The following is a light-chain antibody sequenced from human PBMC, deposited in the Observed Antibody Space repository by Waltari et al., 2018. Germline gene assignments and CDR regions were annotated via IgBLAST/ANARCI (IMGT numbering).Light chain of an antibody. CDR2: AAS. V-gene: IGKV3-20*01. J-gene: IGKJ1*01. Sequence: LTQSPGTLSLSPGERATLSCRASPNIGTYLVWYQQKPGQPPRLLMYAASRRATGVPDRFSGSGSGTDFSLTISRLEPEDFAVYYCQNHERLPATFGQGTRVEIK. CDR1: PNIGTY. CDR3: QNHERLPAT.